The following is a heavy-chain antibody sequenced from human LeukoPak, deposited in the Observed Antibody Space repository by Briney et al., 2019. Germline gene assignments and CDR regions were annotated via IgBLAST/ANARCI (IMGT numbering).Heavy chain of an antibody. V-gene: IGHV3-53*01. D-gene: IGHD1-26*01. Sequence: GGSLRLSCAASGFTVSNNFMTWVRRARGKGLEWVSAIYSGGSTYYADSVKGRFTISRDNSKNTLYLQMNSLRAEDTAMYFCARVQSVGAIDYWGQGTLVTVSS. CDR3: ARVQSVGAIDY. CDR1: GFTVSNNF. CDR2: IYSGGST. J-gene: IGHJ4*02.